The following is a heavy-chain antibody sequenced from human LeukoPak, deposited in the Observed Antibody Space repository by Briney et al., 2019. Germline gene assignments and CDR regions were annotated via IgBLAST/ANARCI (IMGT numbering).Heavy chain of an antibody. D-gene: IGHD3-9*01. CDR2: INPSGGST. J-gene: IGHJ5*02. V-gene: IGHV1-46*01. Sequence: GASVKVSCKASGYTFTSYYMHWVRQAPGQGLEWMGIINPSGGSTSYAQKFQGRVTMTRDTSTSTVYMELSSLRSEDTAVYYCARDREPLRYIDFGNWFDPWGQGTLVTVSS. CDR3: ARDREPLRYIDFGNWFDP. CDR1: GYTFTSYY.